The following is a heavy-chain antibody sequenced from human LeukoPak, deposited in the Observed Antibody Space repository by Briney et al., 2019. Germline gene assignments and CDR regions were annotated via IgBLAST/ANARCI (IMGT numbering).Heavy chain of an antibody. J-gene: IGHJ4*02. CDR2: INWSGGRT. D-gene: IGHD2-21*02. V-gene: IGHV3-20*04. Sequence: GGSLRLSCAVSGFNFEDYVMSWVRQAPGKGLEWVASINWSGGRTGYADSVKGRFTISRDNAKNSLYLQMNSLRAEDTAFYYCTRGGPAYCGADCYDFDYWGQGTLVTVSS. CDR3: TRGGPAYCGADCYDFDY. CDR1: GFNFEDYV.